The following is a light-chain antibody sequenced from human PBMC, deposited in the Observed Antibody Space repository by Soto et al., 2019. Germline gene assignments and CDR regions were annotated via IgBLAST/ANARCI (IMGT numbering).Light chain of an antibody. J-gene: IGKJ4*01. V-gene: IGKV2-28*01. CDR3: MQALQTPLT. CDR2: LGS. CDR1: QSLLHSDGYNY. Sequence: DVVMTQSPLSLPVTPGEPASISCRSSQSLLHSDGYNYLDWFLQRPGQSPQLLIYLGSNRASGVPDRFSGSGSGTDFTLKISRVEPEDVGVYYCMQALQTPLTFGGGTKVDIK.